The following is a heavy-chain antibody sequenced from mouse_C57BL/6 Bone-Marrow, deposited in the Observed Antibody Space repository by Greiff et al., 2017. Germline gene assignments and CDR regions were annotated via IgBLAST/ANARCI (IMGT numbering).Heavy chain of an antibody. D-gene: IGHD3-1*01. J-gene: IGHJ4*01. Sequence: EVQRVESGGGLVQPGESLKLSCESNEYEFPSHDMSWVRKTPEKRLELVAAINSDGGSTYYPDTMERRFIISRDNAKNTLFLQMTSLRSEDTAMYYCASPDCYYAMDYWGQGTSVTVSS. CDR3: ASPDCYYAMDY. CDR2: INSDGGST. CDR1: EYEFPSHD. V-gene: IGHV5-2*01.